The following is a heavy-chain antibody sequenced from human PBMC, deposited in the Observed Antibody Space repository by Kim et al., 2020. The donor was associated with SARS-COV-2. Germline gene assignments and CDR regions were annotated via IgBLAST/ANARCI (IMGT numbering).Heavy chain of an antibody. CDR1: GGSFSGYY. J-gene: IGHJ5*01. Sequence: SETLSLTCPVYGGSFSGYYWSWIRQPPGKGLEWIGEINHSGSTNYNPFLKSRVTISVDTSKNQFSLKLSSVTAADTAVYYCASIRVHTIFGVVASSYNW. CDR3: ASIRVHTIFGVVASSYNW. V-gene: IGHV4-34*01. CDR2: INHSGST. D-gene: IGHD3-3*01.